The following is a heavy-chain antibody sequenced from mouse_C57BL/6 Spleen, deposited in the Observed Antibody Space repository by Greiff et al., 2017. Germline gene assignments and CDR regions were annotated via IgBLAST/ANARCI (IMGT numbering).Heavy chain of an antibody. D-gene: IGHD3-1*01. CDR3: TRDRGAPRWYFDV. J-gene: IGHJ1*03. CDR1: GFTFSSYA. V-gene: IGHV5-9-1*02. Sequence: EVQLVESGEGLVKPGGSLKLSCAASGFTFSSYAMSWVRQTPEKRLEWVAYISSGGDYIYYADTVKGRFTISRDNARNTLYLQMSSLKSEDTAMYYCTRDRGAPRWYFDVWGTGTTVTVSS. CDR2: ISSGGDYI.